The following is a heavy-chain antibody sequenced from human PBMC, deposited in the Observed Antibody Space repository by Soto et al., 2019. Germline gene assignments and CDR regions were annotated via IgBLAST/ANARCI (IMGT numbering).Heavy chain of an antibody. CDR1: GFTFSSYA. CDR2: ISGSGDST. V-gene: IGHV3-23*01. J-gene: IGHJ4*02. Sequence: EVQLLESGGGLVQPGGSLRLSCAASGFTFSSYAMRWVRQAPVKGLEWVSAISGSGDSTYYADSVKGRFTIYRDNSKNXLYLXXNSLXXEXXXVYXXARRGSGSYYDYWGQGTLVTVSS. CDR3: ARRGSGSYYDY. D-gene: IGHD1-26*01.